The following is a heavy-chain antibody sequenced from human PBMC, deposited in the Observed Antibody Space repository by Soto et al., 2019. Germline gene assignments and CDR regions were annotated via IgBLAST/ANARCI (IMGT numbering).Heavy chain of an antibody. CDR3: ARDGRCTAMGFTAGDWLDP. CDR1: GYTFTSYG. Sequence: ASVKVSCKASGYTFTSYGISWVRQAPGQGLEWMGWISAYNGNTNYAQKLQGRVTMTTDTSTSTAYMELRSLRSDDTAVYYCARDGRCTAMGFTAGDWLDPWGQGTLVTVSS. CDR2: ISAYNGNT. D-gene: IGHD5-18*01. V-gene: IGHV1-18*01. J-gene: IGHJ5*02.